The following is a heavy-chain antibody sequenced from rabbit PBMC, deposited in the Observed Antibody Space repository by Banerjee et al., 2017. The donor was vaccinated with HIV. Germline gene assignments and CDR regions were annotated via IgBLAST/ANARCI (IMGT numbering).Heavy chain of an antibody. CDR3: ARAGDYDYTYGYAGYPM. Sequence: QSLEESGGDLVQPEGSLTLTCKASGFSFSNYWMCWVRQAPGKGLEWIGCIYTGSWGSPYYASWAEGRFTISKTSSTTATLQMTSLTAADTATYFCARAGDYDYTYGYAGYPMWGQGTLVTVS. CDR1: GFSFSNYW. CDR2: IYTGSWGSP. D-gene: IGHD6-1*01. J-gene: IGHJ3*01. V-gene: IGHV1S40*01.